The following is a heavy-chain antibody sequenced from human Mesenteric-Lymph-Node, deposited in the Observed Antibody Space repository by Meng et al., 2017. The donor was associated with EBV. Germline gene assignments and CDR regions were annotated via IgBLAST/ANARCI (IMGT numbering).Heavy chain of an antibody. CDR3: AQNTNGYNTRGLDY. J-gene: IGHJ4*02. CDR1: GGAFSTYV. D-gene: IGHD5-24*01. Sequence: VVLWESGGGVVQPGGSLGLSCAASGGAFSTYVMTWVRQARGKGLEWVSTLSGSDSSTYYADSVKGRFTISRDISKKTLYLEMNSLRAEDTALYYCAQNTNGYNTRGLDYWGQGTLVTVSS. V-gene: IGHV3-23*01. CDR2: LSGSDSST.